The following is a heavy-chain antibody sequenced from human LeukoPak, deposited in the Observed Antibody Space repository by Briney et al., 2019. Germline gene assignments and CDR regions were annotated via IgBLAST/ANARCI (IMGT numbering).Heavy chain of an antibody. V-gene: IGHV1-69*05. CDR2: IIPIFGTA. CDR1: GGTFSSYA. J-gene: IGHJ4*02. D-gene: IGHD5-24*01. CDR3: AREGDGYNGVFDY. Sequence: SVKVSCKTSGGTFSSYAISWVRQAPGQGLEWMGGIIPIFGTANYAQKFQGRVTITTDESTSTAYMELSSLRSEDTAVYYCAREGDGYNGVFDYWGQGTLVTVSS.